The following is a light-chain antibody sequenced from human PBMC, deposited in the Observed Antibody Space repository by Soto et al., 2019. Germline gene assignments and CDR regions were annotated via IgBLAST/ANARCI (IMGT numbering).Light chain of an antibody. V-gene: IGKV3-11*01. Sequence: EIVLTQSPATLSLSPGERATLSCRASQSVSSYLAWYQQKPGQAPRLLIYDASNRATGIPARFSGSGSGTDFTPTISSLKPEDFAVYYCQQRSNWPLSFGKGTKVEIK. CDR1: QSVSSY. CDR3: QQRSNWPLS. CDR2: DAS. J-gene: IGKJ1*01.